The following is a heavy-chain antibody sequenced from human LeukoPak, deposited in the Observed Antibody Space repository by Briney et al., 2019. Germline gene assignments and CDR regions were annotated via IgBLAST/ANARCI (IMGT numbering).Heavy chain of an antibody. CDR1: GFTFSTYE. J-gene: IGHJ4*02. CDR2: ISSSGSIT. Sequence: GGSLRLSCAASGFTFSTYEMKWVRQAPGKGLEGVSYISSSGSITYYADSVKGRFTISRDNAKKSLYLQMNSLRAEDTAVYYCAKMISGYRTLSDWGQGTLVTVSS. CDR3: AKMISGYRTLSD. D-gene: IGHD3-22*01. V-gene: IGHV3-48*03.